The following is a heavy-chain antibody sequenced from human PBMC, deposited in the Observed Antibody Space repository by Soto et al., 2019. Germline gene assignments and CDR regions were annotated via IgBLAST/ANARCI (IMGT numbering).Heavy chain of an antibody. CDR1: GYTFTSYG. V-gene: IGHV1-18*01. Sequence: QVQLVQSGAEVKKPGASVKVSCKASGYTFTSYGISWVRQAPGQGLELMGWISAYNGNTNYAQKLQGRVTMTTDTSTRTAYMERRSLRSDDTAVYYCARDRGRSSWYYALNDYWGQGTLVTVSS. CDR3: ARDRGRSSWYYALNDY. D-gene: IGHD6-13*01. J-gene: IGHJ4*02. CDR2: ISAYNGNT.